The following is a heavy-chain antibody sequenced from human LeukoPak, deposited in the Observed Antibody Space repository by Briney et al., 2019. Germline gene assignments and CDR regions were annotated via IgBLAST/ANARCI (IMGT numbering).Heavy chain of an antibody. CDR2: IWSDGSHK. CDR1: GFTFTNFG. V-gene: IGHV3-33*06. CDR3: AKDANEFGDSYFDS. Sequence: GGSLRLSCEASGFTFTNFGMHWVRQAPGKGLEWVGVIWSDGSHKYYDDPVKGRFTISRDNSKNTLYLQMNSLRAADTSFYFCAKDANEFGDSYFDSWGQGTLVTVSS. D-gene: IGHD4-17*01. J-gene: IGHJ5*01.